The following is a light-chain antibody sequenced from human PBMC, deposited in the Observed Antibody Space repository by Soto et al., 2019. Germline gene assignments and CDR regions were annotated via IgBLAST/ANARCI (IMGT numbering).Light chain of an antibody. V-gene: IGKV1-33*01. J-gene: IGKJ4*01. CDR1: QDISNY. CDR3: QQVNSYPLT. CDR2: DAS. Sequence: DLQMTQSPSSLSASVGDRVTITCQASQDISNYLNWYQQKPGEAPKLLIYDASNLETGVPSRFSGSGSGTDFTFTISSLQPEDIATYFCQQVNSYPLTFGGGTKVEIK.